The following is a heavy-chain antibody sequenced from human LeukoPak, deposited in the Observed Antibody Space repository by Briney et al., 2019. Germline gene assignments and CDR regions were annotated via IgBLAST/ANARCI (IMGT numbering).Heavy chain of an antibody. V-gene: IGHV3-21*01. Sequence: PGGSLRLPCAASGFTFSSYSMNWVRQAPGKGLEWVSSISSSSSYIYYADSVKGRFTISRDNAKNSLYLQMNSLRAEDTAVYYCAKSDSSGWYVYWGQGTLVTVPS. CDR3: AKSDSSGWYVY. J-gene: IGHJ4*02. CDR2: ISSSSSYI. D-gene: IGHD6-19*01. CDR1: GFTFSSYS.